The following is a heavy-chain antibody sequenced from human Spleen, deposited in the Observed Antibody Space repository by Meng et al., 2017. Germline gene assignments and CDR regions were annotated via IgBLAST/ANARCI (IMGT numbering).Heavy chain of an antibody. D-gene: IGHD1-1*01. V-gene: IGHV3-30*01. J-gene: IGHJ4*02. CDR2: ISHDGSNE. CDR1: GFIFTGYH. Sequence: GGSLRLSCAASGFIFTGYHMRWVRQAPGKGLEWMAVISHDGSNEYYADSVKGRVTVSRDNSKKTLYLQMNSLRAEDTAVYYCARDSYSYNWNDFIDYWGQGTVVTVSS. CDR3: ARDSYSYNWNDFIDY.